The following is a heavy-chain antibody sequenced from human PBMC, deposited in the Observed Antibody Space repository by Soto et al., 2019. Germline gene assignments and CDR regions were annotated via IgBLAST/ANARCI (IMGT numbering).Heavy chain of an antibody. CDR2: IDVGSGNA. CDR3: ARGIGSSWYPPGGMDV. CDR1: GFTFSTSA. Sequence: SVRVSCRTSGFTFSTSAVHWVRQARGHRLQWIGWIDVGSGNANYAQKFQGRVTITADESTSTAYMELSSLRSEDTAVYYCARGIGSSWYPPGGMDVWGQGTTVTVSS. V-gene: IGHV1-58*01. J-gene: IGHJ6*02. D-gene: IGHD6-13*01.